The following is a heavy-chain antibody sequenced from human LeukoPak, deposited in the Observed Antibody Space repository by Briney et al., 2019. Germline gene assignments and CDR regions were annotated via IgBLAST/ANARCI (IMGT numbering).Heavy chain of an antibody. CDR3: ARICPYSSGWHRDYYFDY. V-gene: IGHV3-23*01. Sequence: PGGSLRLSCAASGFTFSSYAMSWVRQAPGKGLEWVSAISGSGGSTYYADSVKGRFTISRDNSKNTLYLQMNSLRAEDTAVYYCARICPYSSGWHRDYYFDYWGQGTLVTVSS. CDR1: GFTFSSYA. J-gene: IGHJ4*02. D-gene: IGHD6-19*01. CDR2: ISGSGGST.